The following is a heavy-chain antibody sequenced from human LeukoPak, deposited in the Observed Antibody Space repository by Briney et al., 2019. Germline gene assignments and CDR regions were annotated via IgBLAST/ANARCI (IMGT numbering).Heavy chain of an antibody. D-gene: IGHD4-11*01. V-gene: IGHV4-59*01. CDR3: ARDEGGRLQWHY. CDR1: GGSISSYY. J-gene: IGHJ4*02. Sequence: SETLSLTRTVSGGSISSYYWTWIRQPPGKGLEWIGYIYYSGRTNYNPSLKRRVTISVDTSKNQFSLRLTSVTAADTAVYYCARDEGGRLQWHYWGQGTLVTVSS. CDR2: IYYSGRT.